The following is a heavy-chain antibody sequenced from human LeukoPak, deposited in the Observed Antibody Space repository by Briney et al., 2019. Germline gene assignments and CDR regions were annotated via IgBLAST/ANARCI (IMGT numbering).Heavy chain of an antibody. V-gene: IGHV1-46*01. D-gene: IGHD2-15*01. J-gene: IGHJ4*02. CDR3: ARAPHSSAGDNFDY. CDR1: GYTFTSFH. CDR2: INPSGGGT. Sequence: ASVKVSCKASGYTFTSFHMHWVRQAPGQGLEWMGIINPSGGGTSYPQKFRGRVTMTRDTSTSTVYMELSSLRSEDTAVYYCARAPHSSAGDNFDYWGQGTLVTVSS.